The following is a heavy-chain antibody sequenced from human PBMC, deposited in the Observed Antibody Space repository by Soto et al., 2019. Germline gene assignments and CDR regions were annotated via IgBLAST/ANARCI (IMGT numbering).Heavy chain of an antibody. Sequence: PSETLSLTCTVSGGSISSSEYYWSWIRQPPGKGLEWIGYINYSGRTYYNPSLKSRLILSLDTSKNQFSLRLSSVTAADTAVYYCARRYGGTFDYWGQGTLVTVSS. J-gene: IGHJ4*02. D-gene: IGHD2-15*01. CDR2: INYSGRT. CDR3: ARRYGGTFDY. V-gene: IGHV4-30-4*01. CDR1: GGSISSSEYY.